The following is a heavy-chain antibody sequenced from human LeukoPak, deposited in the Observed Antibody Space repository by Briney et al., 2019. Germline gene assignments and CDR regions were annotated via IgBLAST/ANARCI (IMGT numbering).Heavy chain of an antibody. CDR2: INTDGSST. D-gene: IGHD6-19*01. J-gene: IGHJ4*02. CDR3: ARAPNRGAVAGPAPFDY. CDR1: GFTFSSYW. Sequence: GGSLRLSCAASGFTFSSYWMHWVRQAPGKGLVWVSRINTDGSSTSYADSVKGRFTISRDNAKNTLYLQMNSLRAEDTAVYYCARAPNRGAVAGPAPFDYWGQGTLVTVSS. V-gene: IGHV3-74*01.